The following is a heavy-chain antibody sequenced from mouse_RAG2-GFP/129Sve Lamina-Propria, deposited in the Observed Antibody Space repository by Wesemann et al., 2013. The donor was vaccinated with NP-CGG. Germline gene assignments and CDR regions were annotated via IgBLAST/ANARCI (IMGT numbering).Heavy chain of an antibody. CDR2: ISYSGTT. D-gene: IGHD3-1*01. CDR3: ARSGANWDFDY. V-gene: IGHV3-8*01. J-gene: IGHJ2*01. Sequence: EYAGYISYSGTTYYNPSLKSRISITRDTSKNQYYLQLNSVTTEDTATYYCARSGANWDFDYWGQGTTLTVSS.